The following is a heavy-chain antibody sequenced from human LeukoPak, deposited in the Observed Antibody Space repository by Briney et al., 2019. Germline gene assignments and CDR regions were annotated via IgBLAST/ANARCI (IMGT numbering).Heavy chain of an antibody. V-gene: IGHV3-23*01. CDR2: ISTSGGTT. CDR1: GFTFSSYA. J-gene: IGHJ4*02. CDR3: AIMHRYYDGSGYWVQ. Sequence: PGGSLRLSCAASGFTFSSYAMSWVRQAPGKGLEWVSGISTSGGTTSYADSVKGRFAISRDNPRNTLYMQMSSVRDEDTAVYYCAIMHRYYDGSGYWVQWGQGTLVTVSS. D-gene: IGHD3-22*01.